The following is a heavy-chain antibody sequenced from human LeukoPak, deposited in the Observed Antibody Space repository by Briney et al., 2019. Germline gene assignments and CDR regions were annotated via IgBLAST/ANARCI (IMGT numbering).Heavy chain of an antibody. Sequence: TGGSLRLSCAASGFTFSSYWMSWVRQAPGKGLEWVANIKQDGSEKYYADSVKGRFTISRDNSKNTLYLQMNSLRAEGTAVYYCARGEYYYDSSGYDYWGQGTLVTVSS. CDR2: IKQDGSEK. J-gene: IGHJ4*02. V-gene: IGHV3-7*04. CDR1: GFTFSSYW. CDR3: ARGEYYYDSSGYDY. D-gene: IGHD3-22*01.